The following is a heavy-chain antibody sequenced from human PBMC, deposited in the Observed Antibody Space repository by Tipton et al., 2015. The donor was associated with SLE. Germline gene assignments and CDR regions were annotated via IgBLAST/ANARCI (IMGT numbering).Heavy chain of an antibody. CDR1: GYSISSGYY. Sequence: TLSLTCAVSGYSISSGYYWGWIRQPPGKGLEWIVSIYHSGSTYYNPSLTSRVTISVDTSKNPFSLKLTSVTAADTAVYYCARHQGGFDYWGQGTLVTVSS. CDR2: IYHSGST. V-gene: IGHV4-38-2*01. J-gene: IGHJ4*02. CDR3: ARHQGGFDY.